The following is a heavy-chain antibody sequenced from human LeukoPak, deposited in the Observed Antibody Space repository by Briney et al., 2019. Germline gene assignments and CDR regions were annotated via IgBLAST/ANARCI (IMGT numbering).Heavy chain of an antibody. D-gene: IGHD2-21*01. J-gene: IGHJ4*02. CDR3: AKEFNRGLPDY. CDR2: ISYDGSNE. Sequence: QAGGSLRLSCAASGFTFSTYGMHWVRQAPGKGLEWVAVISYDGSNEYYADCVKGRFTISRDNSKNTLYLQMSSLRAEDTAVYYCAKEFNRGLPDYWGQGTLVTVPS. CDR1: GFTFSTYG. V-gene: IGHV3-30*18.